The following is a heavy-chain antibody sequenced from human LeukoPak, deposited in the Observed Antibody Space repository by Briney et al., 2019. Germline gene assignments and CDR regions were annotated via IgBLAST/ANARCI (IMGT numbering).Heavy chain of an antibody. V-gene: IGHV3-74*01. J-gene: IGHJ3*02. D-gene: IGHD3-10*01. Sequence: GGSLRLSCAASGFTFSSYWMHWVRHAPGKGLVWVSRINSDGSSTSYADSVKGRFTISRDNAKNTLYLQMNSLRAEDTAVYYCARDYYYGSGSYWGVAFDIGGQGTMVTVSS. CDR3: ARDYYYGSGSYWGVAFDI. CDR2: INSDGSST. CDR1: GFTFSSYW.